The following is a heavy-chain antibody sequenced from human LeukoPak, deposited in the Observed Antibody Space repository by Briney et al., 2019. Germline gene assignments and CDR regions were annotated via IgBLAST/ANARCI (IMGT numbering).Heavy chain of an antibody. Sequence: SETLSLTCAVYGGSFSGYYWSWIRQPPGRGLEWIGEINHSGSTNYNPSLKSRVTISVDTSKNQFSLKLSSVTAADTAVYYCARGSLVRGHYYWGQGTLVTVSS. D-gene: IGHD6-13*01. CDR2: INHSGST. CDR1: GGSFSGYY. J-gene: IGHJ4*02. CDR3: ARGSLVRGHYY. V-gene: IGHV4-34*01.